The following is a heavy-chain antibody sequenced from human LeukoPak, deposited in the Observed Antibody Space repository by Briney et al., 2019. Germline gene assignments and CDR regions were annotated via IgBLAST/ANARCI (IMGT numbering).Heavy chain of an antibody. D-gene: IGHD3-9*01. CDR2: ISYDGSTK. V-gene: IGHV3-30*18. CDR1: GFTFSSYG. J-gene: IGHJ4*02. CDR3: AKGLRYFDWLFDS. Sequence: GGSLTLSCAASGFTFSSYGRHWVRQAPGKGLEWVGVISYDGSTKYTPASMNGRSTISRANSKNTVYLHRNSLRAEDTAVYYCAKGLRYFDWLFDSGGQGTVVSV.